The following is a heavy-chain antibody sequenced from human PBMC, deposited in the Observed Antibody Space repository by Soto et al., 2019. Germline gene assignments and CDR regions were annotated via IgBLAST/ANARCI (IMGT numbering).Heavy chain of an antibody. CDR3: AKEADYCVSSKYDN. CDR1: GYTFTSYG. J-gene: IGHJ4*02. Sequence: SVKVSCKASGYTFTSYGISWVRQAPGQGLEWIGWIVVGSGKTKYAQKFQERVTITRDMSTSTAYMELSSLRPEDTAVYYCAKEADYCVSSKYDNWGRGTLVTVSS. CDR2: IVVGSGKT. D-gene: IGHD2-21*01. V-gene: IGHV1-58*02.